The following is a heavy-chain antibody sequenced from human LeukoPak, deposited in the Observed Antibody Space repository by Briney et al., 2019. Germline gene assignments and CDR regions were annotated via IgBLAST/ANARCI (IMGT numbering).Heavy chain of an antibody. CDR3: ARGSQWIPGIAAAGNFDY. CDR2: ISSRCITI. J-gene: IGHJ4*02. CDR1: GFTFTDLF. Sequence: PGVSLRLSCAPSGFTFTDLFMIWIRQASGKGVEWVSYISSRCITINCADSVKGLFLFSRDNAKNSLHLQMKTLSAEHTAVFFCARGSQWIPGIAAAGNFDYWGKGTLVTVSS. V-gene: IGHV3-11*04. D-gene: IGHD6-13*01.